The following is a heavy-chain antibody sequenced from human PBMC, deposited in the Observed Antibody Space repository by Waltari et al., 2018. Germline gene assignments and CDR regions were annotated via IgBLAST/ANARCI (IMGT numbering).Heavy chain of an antibody. CDR1: GYSISSGYY. D-gene: IGHD3-22*01. J-gene: IGHJ5*02. CDR3: ARDGGDYYDSSGYVDP. CDR2: IYHSGST. Sequence: QVQLQESGPGLVKPSETLSLTCTVSGYSISSGYYWGWIRQPPGKGLEWLGSIYHSGSTYYNPSLKSRVTISVDTSKNQFSLKLSSVTAADTAVYYCARDGGDYYDSSGYVDPWGQGTLVTVSS. V-gene: IGHV4-38-2*02.